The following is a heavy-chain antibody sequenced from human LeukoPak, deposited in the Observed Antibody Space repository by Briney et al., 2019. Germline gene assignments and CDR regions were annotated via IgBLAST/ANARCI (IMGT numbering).Heavy chain of an antibody. D-gene: IGHD6-19*01. J-gene: IGHJ3*02. Sequence: GGSLRLSCAASGFIFDDYAMHWVRQAPGKGLEWVSGISWNSGSIGYADSVKGRFTISRDNAKNSLYLQMNSLRAEDTALYYCAGQSIAVAGPSGEAFDIWGQGTMVTVSS. CDR1: GFIFDDYA. V-gene: IGHV3-9*01. CDR2: ISWNSGSI. CDR3: AGQSIAVAGPSGEAFDI.